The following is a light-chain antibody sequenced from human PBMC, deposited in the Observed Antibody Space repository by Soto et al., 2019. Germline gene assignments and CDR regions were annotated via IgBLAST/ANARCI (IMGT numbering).Light chain of an antibody. J-gene: IGKJ1*01. CDR3: HQYGKSPWT. CDR1: QSVSSSY. CDR2: GVS. Sequence: EIVLTQSPGTLSLSPGTRAPLSCRASQSVSSSYLAWYQQKPGQTPRLLIHGVSSRATGIPDRFSGSGSGTDFTLTISRLEPEDFAVYYCHQYGKSPWTFGQGTKVDIK. V-gene: IGKV3-20*01.